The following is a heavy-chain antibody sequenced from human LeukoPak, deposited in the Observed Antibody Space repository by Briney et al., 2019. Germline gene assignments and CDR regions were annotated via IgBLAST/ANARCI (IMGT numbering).Heavy chain of an antibody. CDR2: INHSGST. J-gene: IGHJ4*02. CDR3: ARAGRVRQSLTETF. CDR1: GGSFSGYY. Sequence: SETLSLTCALYGGSFSGYYWSWIRQPPGKGLEWIGEINHSGSTNYNPSLKSRVTISVDTSKNQFSLKLSSVTAADTAVYYCARAGRVRQSLTETFWGQGTLVTVSS. V-gene: IGHV4-34*01. D-gene: IGHD1-14*01.